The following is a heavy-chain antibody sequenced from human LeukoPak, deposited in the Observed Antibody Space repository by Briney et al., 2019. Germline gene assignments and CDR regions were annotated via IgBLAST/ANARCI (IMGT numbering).Heavy chain of an antibody. CDR2: IYYSGST. CDR3: AREASYGGNLGWFDP. V-gene: IGHV4-59*01. CDR1: GGSISSYY. J-gene: IGHJ5*02. Sequence: SETLSLTCTVSGGSISSYYWSWIRQPPGKGLEWIGYIYYSGSTNYNPSLKSRVTISVDTSKNQFSLKLSSVTAADTAVYYCAREASYGGNLGWFDPWGQGTLVTVSS. D-gene: IGHD4-23*01.